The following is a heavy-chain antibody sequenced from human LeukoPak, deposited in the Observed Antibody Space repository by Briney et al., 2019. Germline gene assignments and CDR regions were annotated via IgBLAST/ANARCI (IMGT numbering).Heavy chain of an antibody. J-gene: IGHJ4*02. CDR1: GGSINSGSYF. V-gene: IGHV4-61*02. D-gene: IGHD5-18*01. CDR2: IYPSGST. CDR3: SRGDYSYGFD. Sequence: SETLSLTCTVSGGSINSGSYFWSWIRQPAGKGLEWIGRIYPSGSTNYNPSLKSRVTISVDLSKNQFSLKLSSVTAADTAVYYCSRGDYSYGFDWGQGTLVTVSS.